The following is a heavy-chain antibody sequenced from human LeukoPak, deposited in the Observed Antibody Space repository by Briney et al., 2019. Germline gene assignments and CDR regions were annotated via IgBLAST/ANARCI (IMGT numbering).Heavy chain of an antibody. CDR3: ARRHVPVETNDRSDF. V-gene: IGHV3-74*03. CDR2: INGDGSST. J-gene: IGHJ4*02. CDR1: GFTFSSHW. Sequence: PGGSLRLSCAASGFTFSSHWMHWVRQAPGKGLVWVSRINGDGSSTTYADSVRGRFTISRDNARDTLYLQMSSLRAEDSGVYYCARRHVPVETNDRSDFWGQGTLVTVSS. D-gene: IGHD6-19*01.